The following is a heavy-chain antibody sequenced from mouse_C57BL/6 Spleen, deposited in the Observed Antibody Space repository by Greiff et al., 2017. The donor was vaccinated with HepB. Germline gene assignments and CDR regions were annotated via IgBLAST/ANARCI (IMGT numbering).Heavy chain of an antibody. CDR2: IRLKSDNYAT. D-gene: IGHD2-5*01. Sequence: EVKLVESGVGLVQPGGSMKLSCVASGFTFSNYWMNWVRQSPEKGLEWVAQIRLKSDNYATHYAESVKGRFTISRDDSKSSVYLQMNNLRAEDTGIYYCTAYYSNYWYFDVWGTGTTVTVSS. CDR1: GFTFSNYW. J-gene: IGHJ1*03. CDR3: TAYYSNYWYFDV. V-gene: IGHV6-3*01.